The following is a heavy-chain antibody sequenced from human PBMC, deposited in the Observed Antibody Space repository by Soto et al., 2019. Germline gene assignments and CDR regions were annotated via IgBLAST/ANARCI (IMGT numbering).Heavy chain of an antibody. CDR1: GGSITTYY. CDR2: IYIGGST. V-gene: IGHV4-4*07. CDR3: ARGPGGFGEFSLDY. J-gene: IGHJ4*02. Sequence: SETLSLTCTVSGGSITTYYWSWIRQPAGKGLEWIGRIYIGGSTNYNPSLRSRVTVSVXXXKXXXXLKXXSXTAADTAVYYCARGPGGFGEFSLDYWGQGTLVTVSS. D-gene: IGHD3-10*01.